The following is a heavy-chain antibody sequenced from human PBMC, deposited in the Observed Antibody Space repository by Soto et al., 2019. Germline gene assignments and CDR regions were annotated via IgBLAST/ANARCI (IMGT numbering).Heavy chain of an antibody. CDR2: IYYSGYT. CDR1: GGSISSSSYY. D-gene: IGHD6-13*01. J-gene: IGHJ4*02. CDR3: ARAYSSINGGVDY. Sequence: QPQLQESGPGLVKPSETLSLTCTVSGGSISSSSYYWGWIRLPPGKGLEWIGSIYYSGYTYYNPSLKSRVTISIDKSKTQFSLQLSSVTGADTAVYDCARAYSSINGGVDYWGQGNLVTVSS. V-gene: IGHV4-39*01.